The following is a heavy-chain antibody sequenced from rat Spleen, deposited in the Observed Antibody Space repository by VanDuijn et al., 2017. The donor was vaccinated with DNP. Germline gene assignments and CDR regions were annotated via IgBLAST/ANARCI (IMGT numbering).Heavy chain of an antibody. CDR3: ARWKIGPHYFDY. CDR2: ITYSGNT. Sequence: EVQLQESGPGLVKPSQSLSLTCSVTGHSITSNYWGWIRQFPGNKMEYIGHITYSGNTHYNPSLKSRISITRDTSKNQFFLQLNSVSTEDTATYYCARWKIGPHYFDYWGQGGMVTVSS. CDR1: GHSITSNY. J-gene: IGHJ2*01. D-gene: IGHD1-5*01. V-gene: IGHV3-1*01.